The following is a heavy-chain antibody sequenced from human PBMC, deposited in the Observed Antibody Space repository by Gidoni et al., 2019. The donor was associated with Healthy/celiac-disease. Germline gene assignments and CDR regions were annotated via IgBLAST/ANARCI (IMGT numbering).Heavy chain of an antibody. CDR2: ITWSSGRI. CDR1: GFTFADYA. CDR3: AKGKTTVTTAAFDY. D-gene: IGHD4-17*01. Sequence: VHLVESGGGLVQPGRSLRLSCAASGFTFADYAMHWVRQAPGKGLEWVSGITWSSGRIDYADSVKGRFTISRDNAKNSLYLHMNSLRPEDTALYYCAKGKTTVTTAAFDYWGQGTLVTVSS. V-gene: IGHV3-9*01. J-gene: IGHJ4*02.